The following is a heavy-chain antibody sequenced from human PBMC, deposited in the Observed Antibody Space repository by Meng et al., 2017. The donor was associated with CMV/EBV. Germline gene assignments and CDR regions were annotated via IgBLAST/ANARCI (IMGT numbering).Heavy chain of an antibody. V-gene: IGHV3-23*01. CDR1: GFTFSSYA. Sequence: GEALKISCAASGFTFSSYAMSGVRQAPGKGLEWVSVISGSGGSTYYADSVKGRFTISRDNSKNTLYLQMNSLRAEDTAVYYCAKDETYYYDSSGYFGLWFDPWGHGTLVTVSS. J-gene: IGHJ5*02. CDR2: ISGSGGST. D-gene: IGHD3-22*01. CDR3: AKDETYYYDSSGYFGLWFDP.